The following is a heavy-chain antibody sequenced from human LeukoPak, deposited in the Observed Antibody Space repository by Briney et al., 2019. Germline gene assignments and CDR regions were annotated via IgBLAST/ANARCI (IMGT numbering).Heavy chain of an antibody. CDR1: GFTFSSYA. D-gene: IGHD2-8*02. Sequence: GGSLRLSCAASGFTFSSYAMHWVRQAPGKGLEWVAVIPYDGSNKYYADSVKGRFTISRDNSKNTLYLQMNSLRAEDTAVYYCARGVLVFDIWGQGTMVTVSS. V-gene: IGHV3-30*04. CDR2: IPYDGSNK. J-gene: IGHJ3*02. CDR3: ARGVLVFDI.